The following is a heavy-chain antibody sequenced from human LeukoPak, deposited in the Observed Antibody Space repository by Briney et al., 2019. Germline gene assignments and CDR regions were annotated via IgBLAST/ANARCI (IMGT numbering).Heavy chain of an antibody. D-gene: IGHD3-3*01. J-gene: IGHJ5*02. CDR2: IIPIFGTA. Sequence: ASVKVSCKASGGTFSSYAISWVRQAPGQGLEWMGGIIPIFGTANYAQKFQGRVTITTDESTSTAYMELSSLRSEDTAVYYCASGVLRFLEWGSYWFDPWGQGTLVTVSS. V-gene: IGHV1-69*05. CDR3: ASGVLRFLEWGSYWFDP. CDR1: GGTFSSYA.